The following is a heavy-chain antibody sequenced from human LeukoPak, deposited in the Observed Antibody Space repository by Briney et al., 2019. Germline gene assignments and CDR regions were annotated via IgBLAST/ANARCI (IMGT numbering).Heavy chain of an antibody. CDR3: AKARGYSYGSYYGY. V-gene: IGHV3-53*01. CDR2: IYSGGST. CDR1: GFTVSSNY. D-gene: IGHD5-18*01. Sequence: GGSLRLSCAASGFTVSSNYMSWVRQAPGKGLEWVSVIYSGGSTYYADSVEGRFTISRDNSKNTLYLQMNSLRAEDTAVYYCAKARGYSYGSYYGYWGQGTLVTVSS. J-gene: IGHJ4*02.